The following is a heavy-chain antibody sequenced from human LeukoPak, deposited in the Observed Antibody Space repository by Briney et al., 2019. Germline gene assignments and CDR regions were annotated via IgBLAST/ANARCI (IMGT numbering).Heavy chain of an antibody. D-gene: IGHD6-13*01. V-gene: IGHV5-10-1*01. Sequence: LGESLKISCKGSGYSFTSYWISWVRQVPGKGLEWMGRIDPSDSYTNYSPSFQGHVTISADKSISTAYLQWSSLKASDTAMYYCARRSSSWYSYGMDVWGQGTTVTVSS. CDR1: GYSFTSYW. J-gene: IGHJ6*02. CDR3: ARRSSSWYSYGMDV. CDR2: IDPSDSYT.